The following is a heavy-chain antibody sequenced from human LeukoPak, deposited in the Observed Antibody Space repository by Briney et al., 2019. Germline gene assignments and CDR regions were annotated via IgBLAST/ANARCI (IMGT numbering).Heavy chain of an antibody. V-gene: IGHV3-21*01. CDR2: ISSSSSYI. D-gene: IGHD2-2*01. J-gene: IGHJ5*02. CDR3: ASSSTSYLNWFDP. Sequence: GGSLRLSCAASGFTFSSYSMNWVRQAPGKGLEWVSSISSSSSYIYYADSVKGRFTISRDSAKNSLYLQMNSLRAEDTAVYYCASSSTSYLNWFDPWGQGTLVTVSS. CDR1: GFTFSSYS.